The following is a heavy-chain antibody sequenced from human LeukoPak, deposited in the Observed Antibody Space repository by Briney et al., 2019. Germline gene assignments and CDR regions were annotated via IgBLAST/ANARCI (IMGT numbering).Heavy chain of an antibody. D-gene: IGHD2-15*01. CDR1: GFTFSGSA. Sequence: QAGGSLRLSCAASGFTFSGSAMHWVRQASGKGLEWVGRIRSKANSYATAYAASVKGRFTISRDDSKNTAYLQMNRLKTEDTAVYYRTRGSGTINWFDPWGQGTLVTVSS. J-gene: IGHJ5*02. V-gene: IGHV3-73*01. CDR2: IRSKANSYAT. CDR3: TRGSGTINWFDP.